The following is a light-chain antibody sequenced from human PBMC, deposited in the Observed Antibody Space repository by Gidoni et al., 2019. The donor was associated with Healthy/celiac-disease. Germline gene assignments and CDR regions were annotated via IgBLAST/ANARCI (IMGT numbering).Light chain of an antibody. CDR2: AAS. J-gene: IGKJ4*01. CDR1: QSISSY. CDR3: QQSYRTPPT. V-gene: IGKV1-39*01. Sequence: DIQMTQYPSSLSASVGARVTITCRASQSISSYLNWYQQKPVKATKLLIYAASSLQSGVPSRFSGSGSGTDFTLTISSLQPEDFATYYCQQSYRTPPTFXGXTKVEIK.